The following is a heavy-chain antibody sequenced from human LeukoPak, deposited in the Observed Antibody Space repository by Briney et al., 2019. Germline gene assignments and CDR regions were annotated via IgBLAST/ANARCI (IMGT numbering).Heavy chain of an antibody. D-gene: IGHD3-22*01. Sequence: GGSLRLSCAASGFTFSNYWMHWVRQVPGKGLVWVSRINSDGINTSYADSVKGRFTISRDNAKNTLNLQMNSLRAEDTAVYYCARDLGQYYDTSDNWFDPWGQGTLVTVSS. CDR3: ARDLGQYYDTSDNWFDP. J-gene: IGHJ5*02. V-gene: IGHV3-74*01. CDR1: GFTFSNYW. CDR2: INSDGINT.